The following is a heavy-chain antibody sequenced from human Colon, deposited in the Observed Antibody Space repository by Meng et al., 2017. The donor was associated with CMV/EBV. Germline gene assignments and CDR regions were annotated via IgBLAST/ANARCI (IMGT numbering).Heavy chain of an antibody. J-gene: IGHJ5*02. Sequence: ASISSSTYYWGWIRQPPGKGLEWIGTVYYNDATQYNPSLQSRVTVSVDRSRNQFSLKMNSVTAADTAVYYCATEIRTLTAAGVAGDPWGQGILVTVSS. CDR2: VYYNDAT. V-gene: IGHV4-39*07. CDR1: ASISSSTYY. D-gene: IGHD2-21*02. CDR3: ATEIRTLTAAGVAGDP.